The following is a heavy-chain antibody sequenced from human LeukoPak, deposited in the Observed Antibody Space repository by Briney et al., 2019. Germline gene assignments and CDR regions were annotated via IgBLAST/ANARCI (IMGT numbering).Heavy chain of an antibody. CDR1: GLSISSGYY. V-gene: IGHV4-38-2*02. CDR3: VRVRGYCSGDSCYGGFDQ. Sequence: SETLSLTCIVSGLSISSGYYWGWIRQSPGKGLEWIGSMYQSGSTYYNPSLKSRVTVSVDTSRNQFSLKVTSVTAADTAVYYCVRVRGYCSGDSCYGGFDQWGQGTLVTVSS. D-gene: IGHD2-15*01. J-gene: IGHJ4*02. CDR2: MYQSGST.